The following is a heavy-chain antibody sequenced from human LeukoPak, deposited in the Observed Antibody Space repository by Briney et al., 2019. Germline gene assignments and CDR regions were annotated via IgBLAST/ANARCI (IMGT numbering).Heavy chain of an antibody. D-gene: IGHD6-19*01. CDR1: GYTLTEFS. V-gene: IGHV1-24*01. CDR3: ARGLYSSGWDPLDY. J-gene: IGHJ4*02. Sequence: ASVKVSCKVSGYTLTEFSMHWVRQAPGKGLEWMGGFDPEERETIYAQKFQGRVTMTRDTSISTAYMELSRLRSDDTAVYYCARGLYSSGWDPLDYWGQGTLVTVSS. CDR2: FDPEERET.